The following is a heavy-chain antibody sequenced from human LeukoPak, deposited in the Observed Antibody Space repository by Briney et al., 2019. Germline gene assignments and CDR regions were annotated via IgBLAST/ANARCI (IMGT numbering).Heavy chain of an antibody. J-gene: IGHJ4*02. CDR2: ISSSSSTI. V-gene: IGHV3-48*04. CDR3: AREIAAAGTCFDY. Sequence: GGSLRLSWAASGFTFSSYSMNWVRQAPGKGLEWASYISSSSSTIYYADSVKGRFTISRDNAKNSLYLQMNSLRAEDTAVYYCAREIAAAGTCFDYWGQGTLVTVSS. CDR1: GFTFSSYS. D-gene: IGHD6-13*01.